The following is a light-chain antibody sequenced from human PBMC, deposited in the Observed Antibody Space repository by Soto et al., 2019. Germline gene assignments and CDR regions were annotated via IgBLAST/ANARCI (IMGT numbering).Light chain of an antibody. CDR3: HQYGSSPDT. CDR1: QSVSSDY. Sequence: IVLTQSPGTLSLSSGERATLSCRASQSVSSDYLAWYQQKPGQAPGLVISDASRRATGIPDRFSGSGSGTDFTLTISRLEPEDFALYYCHQYGSSPDTFGQGTKLQIK. CDR2: DAS. J-gene: IGKJ2*01. V-gene: IGKV3-20*01.